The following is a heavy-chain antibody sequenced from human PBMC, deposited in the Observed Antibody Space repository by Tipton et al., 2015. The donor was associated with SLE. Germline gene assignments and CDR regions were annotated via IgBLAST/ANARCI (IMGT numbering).Heavy chain of an antibody. J-gene: IGHJ5*01. Sequence: TLSLTCTVSCGSISSASHYWSWIRQPPGKGLEWFGDINYSGSTKYNPSLKSRGTISVDMSKNQFSLRLSSVTAADTALYYCARVRTATGWFDSWGQGTLVTVSS. D-gene: IGHD1-1*01. CDR2: INYSGST. CDR3: ARVRTATGWFDS. CDR1: CGSISSASHY. V-gene: IGHV4-61*01.